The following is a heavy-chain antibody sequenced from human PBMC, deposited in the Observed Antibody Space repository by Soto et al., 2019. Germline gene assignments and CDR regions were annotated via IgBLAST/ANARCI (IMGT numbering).Heavy chain of an antibody. V-gene: IGHV1-69*01. CDR1: GGTFSSYA. CDR3: ARSTAYCGGDCYSSVDY. CDR2: IIPIFGTA. Sequence: QVQLVQSGAEVKKPGSSVKVSCKASGGTFSSYAISWVRQAPGQGLEWMGGIIPIFGTANYAQKFQGRVTITADESTSTAYMELSSLRPEDTAVYYCARSTAYCGGDCYSSVDYWGQGTLVTVSS. D-gene: IGHD2-21*02. J-gene: IGHJ4*02.